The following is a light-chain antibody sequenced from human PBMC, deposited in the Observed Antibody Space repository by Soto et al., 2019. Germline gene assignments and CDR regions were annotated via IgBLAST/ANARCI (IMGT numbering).Light chain of an antibody. CDR3: QQRSSAIT. J-gene: IGKJ5*01. CDR1: QSVNIY. V-gene: IGKV3-11*01. Sequence: EIVLTQSPATLSLSPGERATLSCRASQSVNIYLAWYQQKPGQAPRLLIYDASNRATGIPARFSGRGSGTDFTLTISSLEPEDFAVYYCQQRSSAITFGQGTRLEIK. CDR2: DAS.